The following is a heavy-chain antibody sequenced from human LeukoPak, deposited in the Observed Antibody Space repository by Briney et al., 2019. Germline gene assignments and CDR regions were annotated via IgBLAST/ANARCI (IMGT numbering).Heavy chain of an antibody. D-gene: IGHD5-18*01. CDR3: ARDQHLDTAMLVHYY. CDR1: GYTFTGYY. CDR2: INPNSGGT. V-gene: IGHV1-2*02. Sequence: ASVKVSCKASGYTFTGYYMHWVRQAPGQGLEWMGWINPNSGGTNYAQKFQGRVTMTRDTSISTAYMELSRLRSDDTAVYYCARDQHLDTAMLVHYYWGQGTLVTVSS. J-gene: IGHJ4*02.